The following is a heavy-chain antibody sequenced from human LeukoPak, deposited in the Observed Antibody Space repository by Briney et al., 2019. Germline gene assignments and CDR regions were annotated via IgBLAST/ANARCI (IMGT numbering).Heavy chain of an antibody. D-gene: IGHD3-10*01. Sequence: PGRSLRLSCAASGFTFSSYGMHWVRQAPGKGLKWVAVIWYDGRNKYYADSVKGRFTISRDNPMNTLYLHMNSLSAEDTAVYYCARERVRLLGGFDPWGQGTLVTVSS. V-gene: IGHV3-33*01. CDR1: GFTFSSYG. CDR3: ARERVRLLGGFDP. CDR2: IWYDGRNK. J-gene: IGHJ5*02.